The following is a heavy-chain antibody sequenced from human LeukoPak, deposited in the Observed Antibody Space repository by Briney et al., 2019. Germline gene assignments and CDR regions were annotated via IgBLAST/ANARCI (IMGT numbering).Heavy chain of an antibody. Sequence: GASVKVSCKASGYIFTNYGMNWVRQAPGQGPEWVGWINTNSGEPMYAQGFKGRVVISIDTSASTAYLQMNSLKPEDSAVYYCAVRDSGIPYLMVDYWGQGTLVSVSS. CDR3: AVRDSGIPYLMVDY. J-gene: IGHJ4*02. CDR1: GYIFTNYG. V-gene: IGHV7-4-1*02. CDR2: INTNSGEP. D-gene: IGHD3-10*01.